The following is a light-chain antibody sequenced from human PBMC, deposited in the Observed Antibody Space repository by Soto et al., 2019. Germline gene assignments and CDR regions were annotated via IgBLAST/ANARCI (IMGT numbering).Light chain of an antibody. CDR1: QRISRD. J-gene: IGKJ5*01. CDR3: QQYNSWPIT. CDR2: GAS. Sequence: EIVMTQSPATLSVSPGESATLSCRASQRISRDLAWYVQKPGQAPRRVIYGASTWGTGVPPRFTGSGSGTEFTLTISSLQSEDFAVYYCQQYNSWPITFGQGTRLEIK. V-gene: IGKV3D-15*01.